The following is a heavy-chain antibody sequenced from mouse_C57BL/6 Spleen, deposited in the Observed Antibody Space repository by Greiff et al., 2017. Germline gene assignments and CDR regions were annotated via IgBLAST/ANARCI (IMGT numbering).Heavy chain of an antibody. J-gene: IGHJ1*03. CDR2: ISNLAYSI. Sequence: EVKLMESGGGLVQPGGSLKLSCAASGFTFSDYGMAWVRQAPRQGPEWVAFISNLAYSIYYADTVTGRFTISRENAKNTLYLEMSSLRSEDTAMDYCARHEGSNDRYFDVWGTGTTVTVSS. CDR3: ARHEGSNDRYFDV. CDR1: GFTFSDYG. D-gene: IGHD2-12*01. V-gene: IGHV5-15*01.